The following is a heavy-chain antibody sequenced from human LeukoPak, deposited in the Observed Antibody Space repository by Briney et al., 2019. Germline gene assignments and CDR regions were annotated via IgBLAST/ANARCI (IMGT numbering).Heavy chain of an antibody. J-gene: IGHJ4*02. Sequence: PSETLSLTCAVYGGSFSGYYWSWIRQPPGKGLEWIGEINHSGSTNYNPSLKSRVTISVDTSKNQFSLKLSSVTAADTAVYYCARGSFDYYDSSGYPVSDFDYWGQGTLVTVSS. V-gene: IGHV4-34*01. CDR3: ARGSFDYYDSSGYPVSDFDY. CDR2: INHSGST. CDR1: GGSFSGYY. D-gene: IGHD3-22*01.